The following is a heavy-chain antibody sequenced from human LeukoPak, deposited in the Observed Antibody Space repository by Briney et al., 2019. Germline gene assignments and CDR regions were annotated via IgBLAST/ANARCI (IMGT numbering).Heavy chain of an antibody. J-gene: IGHJ4*02. D-gene: IGHD1-1*01. CDR1: GFTLSSYG. CDR3: SRDGGTYYVDY. V-gene: IGHV3-33*01. CDR2: IWYDGSNK. Sequence: GGSLRLSCAASGFTLSSYGMHWVRQAPGKGLEWVAVIWYDGSNKYYADSVKGRFTISRDNSKNTLYLQMNSLRAEDTAVYYVSRDGGTYYVDYWGQGTLVTVSS.